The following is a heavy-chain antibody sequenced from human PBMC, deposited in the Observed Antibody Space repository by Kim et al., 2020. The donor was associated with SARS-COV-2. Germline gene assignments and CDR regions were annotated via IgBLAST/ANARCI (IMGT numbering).Heavy chain of an antibody. CDR2: IYYSGST. Sequence: SETLSLTCTVSGGSISSYYWSWIRQPPGKGLEWIGYIYYSGSTNYNPSLKSRVTISVDTSKNQFSLKLSSATAADTAVYYCARGLFWFGVFDYWGQGTLVTVSS. J-gene: IGHJ4*02. CDR3: ARGLFWFGVFDY. V-gene: IGHV4-59*01. D-gene: IGHD3-10*01. CDR1: GGSISSYY.